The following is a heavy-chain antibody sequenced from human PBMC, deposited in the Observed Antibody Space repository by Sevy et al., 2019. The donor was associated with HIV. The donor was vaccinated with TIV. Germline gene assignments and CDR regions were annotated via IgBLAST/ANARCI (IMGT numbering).Heavy chain of an antibody. CDR2: ISYDGSRH. CDR3: ARDAGYSTDWYPSDY. D-gene: IGHD6-19*01. J-gene: IGHJ4*02. V-gene: IGHV3-30-3*01. Sequence: GESLKISCAASEFMFSTYAMHWVRQAPGKGLEWVAVISYDGSRHYYADSVKGRFTISRDNSKNTLFLQMNSLRLEDTAFYYCARDAGYSTDWYPSDYWGLGTLVTVSS. CDR1: EFMFSTYA.